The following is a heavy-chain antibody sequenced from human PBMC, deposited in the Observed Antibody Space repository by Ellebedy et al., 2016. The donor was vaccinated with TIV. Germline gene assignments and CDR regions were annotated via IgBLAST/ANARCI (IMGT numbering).Heavy chain of an antibody. CDR1: GFTYRNSW. D-gene: IGHD3-22*01. V-gene: IGHV3-74*01. Sequence: HTGRSLRLSXAASGFTYRNSWMSWVRHTPGRGLEWVSRISDDGSNTHYAYSLRGRFTISRDNAKNTLFLQMRSLRADDTAVYFCAREPYYPYYFDYWGQGTLVSVSS. CDR2: ISDDGSNT. CDR3: AREPYYPYYFDY. J-gene: IGHJ4*02.